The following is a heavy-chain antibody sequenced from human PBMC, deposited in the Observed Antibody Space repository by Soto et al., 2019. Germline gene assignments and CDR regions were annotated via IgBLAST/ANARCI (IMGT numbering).Heavy chain of an antibody. J-gene: IGHJ2*01. Sequence: QVQLQESGPGLVKPSETLSLTCTVSGGSISSYYWSWIRQPPGKGLEWIGYIYYSGSTNYNPSLKSRVTISVDTSKNQFSLKLSSVIAADTAVYYCARGAAINWYFDLWGRGTLVTVS. CDR1: GGSISSYY. D-gene: IGHD2-2*02. CDR2: IYYSGST. CDR3: ARGAAINWYFDL. V-gene: IGHV4-59*01.